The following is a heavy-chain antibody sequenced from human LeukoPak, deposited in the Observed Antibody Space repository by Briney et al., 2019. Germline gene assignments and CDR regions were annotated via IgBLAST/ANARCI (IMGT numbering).Heavy chain of an antibody. J-gene: IGHJ4*02. D-gene: IGHD3-10*01. CDR3: ARVSAGSYYFDY. Sequence: PSETLSLTCTVSGGSISSYYWSWIRQPPGKGLEWIGYIYYSGSTSYNPSLKSRVTISVDTSKNQFSLKLSSVTAADTAVYFCARVSAGSYYFDYWGQGTLVTVSS. CDR2: IYYSGST. CDR1: GGSISSYY. V-gene: IGHV4-59*01.